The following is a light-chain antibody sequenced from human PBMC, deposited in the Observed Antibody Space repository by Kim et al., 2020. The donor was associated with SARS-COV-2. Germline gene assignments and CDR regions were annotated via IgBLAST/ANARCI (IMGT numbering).Light chain of an antibody. CDR1: SSNIGSNY. V-gene: IGLV1-47*01. J-gene: IGLJ3*02. CDR2: RNN. CDR3: AAWDDSLSGWV. Sequence: QLVLTQPPSASGTPGQRVTISCSGSSSNIGSNYVYWYQQLPGTAPKLLIYRNNQGPSGVPDRFSGSKSGTSASLAISGLRSEDEADYYCAAWDDSLSGWVFGGGTQLTVL.